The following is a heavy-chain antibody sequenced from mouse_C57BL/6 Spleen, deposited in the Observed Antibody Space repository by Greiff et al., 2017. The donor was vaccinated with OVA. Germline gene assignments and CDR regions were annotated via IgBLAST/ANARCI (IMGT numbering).Heavy chain of an antibody. Sequence: EVQLQQSGPVLVKPGASVKMSCKASGYTFTDYYMNWVKQSHGQSLEWIGVINPYNGGTSYNQKLKGKATLTVDKSSSTAYMERNSMTSEDSAVYYCARDYYGNYYFDYWGQGTTLTVSS. V-gene: IGHV1-19*01. D-gene: IGHD2-1*01. J-gene: IGHJ2*01. CDR3: ARDYYGNYYFDY. CDR2: INPYNGGT. CDR1: GYTFTDYY.